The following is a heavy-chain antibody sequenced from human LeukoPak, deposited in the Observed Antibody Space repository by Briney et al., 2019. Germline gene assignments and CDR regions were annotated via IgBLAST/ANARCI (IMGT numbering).Heavy chain of an antibody. D-gene: IGHD3-22*01. Sequence: ASVKVSCKASGGTFSRYAFSWVRQAPGQGLEWMGWINPNSGGTNYAQKFQGRVTMTRDTSISTAYMELSRLRSDDTAVYYCARGTYYYDSSGYYRTSNFDYWGQGTLVTVSS. CDR2: INPNSGGT. CDR1: GGTFSRYA. V-gene: IGHV1-2*02. CDR3: ARGTYYYDSSGYYRTSNFDY. J-gene: IGHJ4*02.